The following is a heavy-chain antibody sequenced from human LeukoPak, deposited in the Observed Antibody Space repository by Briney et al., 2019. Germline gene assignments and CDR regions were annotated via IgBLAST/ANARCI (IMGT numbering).Heavy chain of an antibody. Sequence: SETLSLTCTVSGGSISSYYWSWIRQPPGKGLEWIGYIYYSGSTNYNPSLKSRVTISVDTSKNQFSLKLSSVTAADTAVYYCARVTGSYGAFDIWGQGTMVTVSS. V-gene: IGHV4-59*01. D-gene: IGHD3-10*01. CDR2: IYYSGST. CDR3: ARVTGSYGAFDI. CDR1: GGSISSYY. J-gene: IGHJ3*02.